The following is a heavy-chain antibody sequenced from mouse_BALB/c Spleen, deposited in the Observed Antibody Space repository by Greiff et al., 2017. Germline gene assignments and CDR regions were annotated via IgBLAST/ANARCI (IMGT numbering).Heavy chain of an antibody. CDR3: ASLDGNYWYFDV. D-gene: IGHD2-1*01. Sequence: EVKVEESGPGLVKPSQSLSLTCSVTGYSITSGYYWNWIRQFPGNKLEWMGYISYDGSNNYNPSLKNRISITRDTSKNQFFLKLNSVTTEDTATYYCASLDGNYWYFDVWGAGTTVTVSS. V-gene: IGHV3-6*02. J-gene: IGHJ1*01. CDR2: ISYDGSN. CDR1: GYSITSGYY.